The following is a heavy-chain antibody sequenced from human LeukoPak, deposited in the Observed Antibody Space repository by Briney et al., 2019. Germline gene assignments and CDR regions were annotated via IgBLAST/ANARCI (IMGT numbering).Heavy chain of an antibody. V-gene: IGHV3-30*18. CDR1: GFTFSSYG. Sequence: GGSLRLSCAASGFTFSSYGMHWVRQAPGKGLEWVAVISYDGSNKYYADSVKGRFTISRDNSKNTLYLQMNSLRAEDTAVYYCAKDFYGSGDYYFDYWGQGTLVTVSS. CDR3: AKDFYGSGDYYFDY. CDR2: ISYDGSNK. D-gene: IGHD3-10*01. J-gene: IGHJ4*02.